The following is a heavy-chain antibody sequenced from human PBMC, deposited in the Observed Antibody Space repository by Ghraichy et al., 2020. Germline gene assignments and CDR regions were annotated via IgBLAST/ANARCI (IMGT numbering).Heavy chain of an antibody. Sequence: SETLSLTCNVSGGSISTSSYYWGWIRQPPGKGLEWIGNINHTGNTYYNPSLKSRVTISVDTSKNQFSLQMTSLTAADTALYYCARHPGYCFSTSCWGYYTMDVWGQGTTVTVSS. D-gene: IGHD2-2*01. CDR2: INHTGNT. V-gene: IGHV4-39*01. CDR1: GGSISTSSYY. CDR3: ARHPGYCFSTSCWGYYTMDV. J-gene: IGHJ6*02.